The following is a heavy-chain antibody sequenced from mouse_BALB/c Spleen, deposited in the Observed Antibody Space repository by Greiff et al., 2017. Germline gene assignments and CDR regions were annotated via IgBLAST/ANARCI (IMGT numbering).Heavy chain of an antibody. V-gene: IGHV3-6*02. J-gene: IGHJ2*01. Sequence: EVKLMESGPGLVKPSQSLSLTCSVTGYSITSGYYWNWIRQFPGNKLEWMGYISYDGSNNYNPSLKNRISITRDTSKNQFFLKLNSVTTEDTATYYCASHYYYGLDYWGQGTTLTVSS. D-gene: IGHD1-1*01. CDR3: ASHYYYGLDY. CDR2: ISYDGSN. CDR1: GYSITSGYY.